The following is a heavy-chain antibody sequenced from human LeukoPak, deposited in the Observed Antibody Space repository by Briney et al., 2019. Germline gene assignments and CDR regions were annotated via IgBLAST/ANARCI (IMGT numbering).Heavy chain of an antibody. CDR1: GYTFSSYW. J-gene: IGHJ4*02. Sequence: GESLKISCKGSGYTFSSYWIGWVRQMPGKGLEWMGIIYPGDSDTRYSPSLQGQVTISVDTSIGTAYLQWSSLKASDTAIYYCARQNDFRLDYWGQGTLVTASS. V-gene: IGHV5-51*01. CDR3: ARQNDFRLDY. D-gene: IGHD3-3*01. CDR2: IYPGDSDT.